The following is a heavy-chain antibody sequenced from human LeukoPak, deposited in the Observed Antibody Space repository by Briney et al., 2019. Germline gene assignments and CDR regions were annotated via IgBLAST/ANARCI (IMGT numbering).Heavy chain of an antibody. CDR1: RYTFTAYY. V-gene: IGHV1-2*02. CDR3: ARCAGTSWFDY. J-gene: IGHJ4*02. CDR2: IDPNSGGT. D-gene: IGHD2-2*01. Sequence: ASLTVSCTASRYTFTAYYMHWVRQAPGQGLEWMGWIDPNSGGTNFAQKFQGRVTMTRDTSIITAYMELTSLTSDDTAVYYCARCAGTSWFDYWGQGTLVIVSS.